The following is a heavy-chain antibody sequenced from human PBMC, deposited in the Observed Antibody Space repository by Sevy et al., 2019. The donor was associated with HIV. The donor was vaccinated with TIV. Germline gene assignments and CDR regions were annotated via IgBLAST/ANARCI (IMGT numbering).Heavy chain of an antibody. CDR3: ERASSPIMITFGGVIVDDAFDI. CDR2: MNPNSGNT. V-gene: IGHV1-8*01. CDR1: GYTFTSYD. Sequence: ASVKVSCKASGYTFTSYDINWVRQATGQGLEWMGWMNPNSGNTGYAQKFQGRVTMTRNTSISTAYMELSSLRSEDTAVYYCERASSPIMITFGGVIVDDAFDIWGQGTMVTVSS. D-gene: IGHD3-16*02. J-gene: IGHJ3*02.